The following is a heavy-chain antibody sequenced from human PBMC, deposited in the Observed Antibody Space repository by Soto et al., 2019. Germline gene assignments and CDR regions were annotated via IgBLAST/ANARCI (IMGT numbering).Heavy chain of an antibody. CDR3: VRGASLNFDY. V-gene: IGHV3-20*04. J-gene: IGHJ4*01. CDR2: VNWNGGSI. CDR1: GFTFDDYG. D-gene: IGHD1-26*01. Sequence: EVQLVESGGGVLRPGGSLRLSCAASGFTFDDYGMSWARQAPGKGLEWVSGVNWNGGSIGYADSVKGRFTISRDNAKNSLYLQMNSLRAEDTAFYYCVRGASLNFDYWGQGTQVTVSS.